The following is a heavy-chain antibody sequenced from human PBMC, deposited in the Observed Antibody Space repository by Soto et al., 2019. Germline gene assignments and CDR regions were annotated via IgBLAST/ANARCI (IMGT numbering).Heavy chain of an antibody. CDR3: ARPRWGRFGELFRDYYYYGMEV. J-gene: IGHJ6*02. CDR2: IIPIFGTA. V-gene: IGHV1-69*13. D-gene: IGHD3-10*01. CDR1: GGTFSSYA. Sequence: PSVKVSCKASGGTFSSYAISWVRPAPGQGLEWMGGIIPIFGTANYAQKFQGRVTITADESTSTAYMELSSLRSEDTAVYYCARPRWGRFGELFRDYYYYGMEVWGQGTTVTVSS.